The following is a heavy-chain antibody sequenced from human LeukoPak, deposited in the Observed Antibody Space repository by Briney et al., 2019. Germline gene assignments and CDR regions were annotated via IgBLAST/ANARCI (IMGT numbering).Heavy chain of an antibody. CDR3: AKVLRGHYYYYYMDV. J-gene: IGHJ6*03. Sequence: GGSLRLSCAASGFTFSSYGMHWVRQAPGKGLEWVAFIRYDGSNKYYADSVKGRFTISRDNSKNTLYLQMNSLRAEDTAVYYCAKVLRGHYYYYYMDVWGKGTTVTISS. CDR1: GFTFSSYG. CDR2: IRYDGSNK. D-gene: IGHD2-15*01. V-gene: IGHV3-30*02.